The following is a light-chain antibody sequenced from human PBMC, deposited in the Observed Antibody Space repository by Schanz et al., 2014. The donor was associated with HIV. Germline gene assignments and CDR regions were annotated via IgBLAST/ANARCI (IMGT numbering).Light chain of an antibody. V-gene: IGKV3-20*01. CDR3: QQYSMSPWT. J-gene: IGKJ1*01. CDR2: ATS. Sequence: EIELTQSPGSLSLSPGGRATLSCGASQRLSSSYLAWYQQKRDQPPRLVIYATSTRAAGIPERFSGSGSGIFFTLTISRLQPEDCAMYFCQQYSMSPWTFGQGTKVEI. CDR1: QRLSSSY.